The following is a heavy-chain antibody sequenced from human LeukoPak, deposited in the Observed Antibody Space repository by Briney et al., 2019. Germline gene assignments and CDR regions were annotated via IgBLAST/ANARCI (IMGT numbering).Heavy chain of an antibody. V-gene: IGHV4-4*02. CDR3: ARGSGSYDC. CDR2: VFHSGST. J-gene: IGHJ4*02. CDR1: GGXISSTNC. Sequence: PSETLSLTCAVSGGXISSTNCWSWVRQPPGKGLEWIGEVFHSGSTNYNPSLKSRVTMSVDKSKNQFSLNLRSVTAADTAVYYCARGSGSYDCWGQGTLVTVSS. D-gene: IGHD3-10*01.